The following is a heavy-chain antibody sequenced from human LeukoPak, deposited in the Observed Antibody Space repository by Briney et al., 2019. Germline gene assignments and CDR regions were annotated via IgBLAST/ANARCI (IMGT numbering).Heavy chain of an antibody. CDR1: GFTISSYG. Sequence: GGSLRLSCAASGFTISSYGMNWVRQAPRKGLEWVSVIFGSGDTTSYADSVKGRFTISRDRSKNTLYLEMHSLRADDTAVYYCAKDQKPDSGYDIDYWGQGTLVIVSS. CDR3: AKDQKPDSGYDIDY. D-gene: IGHD5-12*01. V-gene: IGHV3-23*01. J-gene: IGHJ4*02. CDR2: IFGSGDTT.